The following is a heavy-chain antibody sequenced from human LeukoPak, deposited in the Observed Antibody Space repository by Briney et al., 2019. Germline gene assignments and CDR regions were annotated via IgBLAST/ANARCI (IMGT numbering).Heavy chain of an antibody. CDR1: GGSISSYY. J-gene: IGHJ4*02. V-gene: IGHV4-59*01. Sequence: SETLSLTCTVSGGSISSYYWSWIRQPPGKGLEWIGYIYYSGSTNYNPSLKSRVTISVDTSKNQFSLKLSSVTAADTAVYYCARLKITMVRGVILYYFDYWGQGTLVTVSS. CDR3: ARLKITMVRGVILYYFDY. D-gene: IGHD3-10*01. CDR2: IYYSGST.